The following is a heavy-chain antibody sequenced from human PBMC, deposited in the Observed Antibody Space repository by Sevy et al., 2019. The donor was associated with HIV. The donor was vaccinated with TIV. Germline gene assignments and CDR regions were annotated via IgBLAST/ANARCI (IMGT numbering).Heavy chain of an antibody. Sequence: ASVKVSCKASGGTFSSYAMSWVRQAPGQGLEWMGGIIPIFGTANYAQKFQGRVTITADESTSTAYMELSSLRSEDTAVYYCARGLYSSSLDGGYWGQGTLVTVSS. CDR3: ARGLYSSSLDGGY. D-gene: IGHD6-13*01. V-gene: IGHV1-69*13. CDR2: IIPIFGTA. J-gene: IGHJ4*02. CDR1: GGTFSSYA.